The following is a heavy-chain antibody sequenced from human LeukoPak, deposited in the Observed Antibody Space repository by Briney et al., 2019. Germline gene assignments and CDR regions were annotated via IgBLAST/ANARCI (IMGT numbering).Heavy chain of an antibody. CDR1: GFSFFSYG. CDR3: AKDQSATGTGEYSQH. CDR2: IGNDGRNK. Sequence: PGGSLKLSCAASGFSFFSYGMHWVRQAPGKGLEWVAFIGNDGRNKYHADSVKGRFTISRDNPKNTLYLQMNSLRAEDTAVYYCAKDQSATGTGEYSQHWGQGTLVTVSS. V-gene: IGHV3-30*02. D-gene: IGHD6-13*01. J-gene: IGHJ1*01.